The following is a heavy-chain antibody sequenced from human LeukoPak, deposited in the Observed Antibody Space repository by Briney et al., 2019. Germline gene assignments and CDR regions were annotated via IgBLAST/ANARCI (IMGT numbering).Heavy chain of an antibody. Sequence: PGGSLRLSCAASGFTFSSYWMYWVRQVPGKGLVWVSRINSDGSSTSYADSVKGRFTISRDNAKNTLYLQMNSLRAEGTALYYCVSLYCGGDCSLWGQGTLVSVSS. J-gene: IGHJ4*02. CDR3: VSLYCGGDCSL. CDR2: INSDGSST. CDR1: GFTFSSYW. D-gene: IGHD2-21*02. V-gene: IGHV3-74*01.